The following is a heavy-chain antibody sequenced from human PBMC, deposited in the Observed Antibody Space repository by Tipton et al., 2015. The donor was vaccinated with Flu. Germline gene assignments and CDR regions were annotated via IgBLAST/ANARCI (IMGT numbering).Heavy chain of an antibody. CDR1: GFTFSSYE. J-gene: IGHJ6*02. CDR2: ISSSGSTI. CDR3: ARDSSNVRLYYYYGMDV. V-gene: IGHV3-48*03. Sequence: SLRLSCAASGFTFSSYEMNWVRQAPGKGLEWVSYISSSGSTIYYADSVKGRFTISRDNAKNSLYLQMNSLRAEDTAVYYCARDSSNVRLYYYYGMDVWGQGTTVTVSS.